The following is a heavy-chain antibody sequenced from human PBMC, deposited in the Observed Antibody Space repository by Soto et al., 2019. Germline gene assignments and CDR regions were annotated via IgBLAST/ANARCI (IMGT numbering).Heavy chain of an antibody. CDR2: ITYTGVST. Sequence: EAQLLESGGDLVQPGGSLRLSCAASEFSFDDYAMSWVRQAPGKGLEWVSSITYTGVSTYYADSVKGRFTISRDNSKDTLYLKMNSLRAEDTAIYYCAKASVWYPYFDSWGQGTLVTVSS. V-gene: IGHV3-23*01. D-gene: IGHD6-13*01. J-gene: IGHJ4*02. CDR1: EFSFDDYA. CDR3: AKASVWYPYFDS.